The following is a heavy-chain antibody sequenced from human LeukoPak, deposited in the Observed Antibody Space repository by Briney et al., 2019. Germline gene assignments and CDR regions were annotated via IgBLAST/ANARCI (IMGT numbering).Heavy chain of an antibody. V-gene: IGHV3-74*01. Sequence: GGSLRLSCATSGFTFSTSWMHWVRQAPGKGLVWVSRINTDGNTRDYADSVKGRFTISRDNARNTLYLQMNSLRAEDTAIYYCVRDMGYYDKVWGQGTLVTVSS. D-gene: IGHD3-22*01. J-gene: IGHJ4*02. CDR3: VRDMGYYDKV. CDR1: GFTFSTSW. CDR2: INTDGNTR.